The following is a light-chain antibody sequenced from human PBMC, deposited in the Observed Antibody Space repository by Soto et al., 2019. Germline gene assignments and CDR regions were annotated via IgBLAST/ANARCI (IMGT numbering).Light chain of an antibody. V-gene: IGKV3-11*02. CDR3: QHRSTWPRT. J-gene: IGKJ2*02. Sequence: EIVLTQSPATLSLSPGERATLSCRASQSVSSYLAWYQQKPGQAPRLLIYDASNRATGIPARFSGSGSGRDLPLTISSLEPEDFAVYYCQHRSTWPRTFGQGTKLEIK. CDR1: QSVSSY. CDR2: DAS.